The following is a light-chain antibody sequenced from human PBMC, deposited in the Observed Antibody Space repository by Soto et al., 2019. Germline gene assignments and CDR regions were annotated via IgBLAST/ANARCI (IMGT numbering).Light chain of an antibody. Sequence: ENVLTQSPGTLSLSPGEEATLSCRANQSVNNNYLAWYQQTPGQPPRLLIYGASTRATGIPDRFSGRGSGTDFPLTIRSLEPEDVVVYYCQQYATSPRTFGQGTKVDIK. V-gene: IGKV3-20*01. CDR3: QQYATSPRT. CDR2: GAS. CDR1: QSVNNNY. J-gene: IGKJ1*01.